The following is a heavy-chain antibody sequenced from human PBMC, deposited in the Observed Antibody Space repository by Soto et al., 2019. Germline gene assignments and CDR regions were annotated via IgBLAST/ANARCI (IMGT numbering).Heavy chain of an antibody. CDR1: GYSFTTHG. CDR3: ARVPGGWYGREYLDL. J-gene: IGHJ2*01. CDR2: ISTYNAKT. V-gene: IGHV1-18*01. Sequence: QIQLVQSGGEVKKPGASVKVSCKASGYSFTTHGITWVRQAPGHGLEWMGWISTYNAKTNYTQNLQGRVTLTRDTSTNTAYMELRSVRSDDTAVYFCARVPGGWYGREYLDLWGRGTLVTVSS. D-gene: IGHD6-19*01.